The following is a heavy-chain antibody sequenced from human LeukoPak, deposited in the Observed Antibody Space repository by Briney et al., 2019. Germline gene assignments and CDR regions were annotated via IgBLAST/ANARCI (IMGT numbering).Heavy chain of an antibody. Sequence: GESLRLSCSASGFTFSNYEMNWVRQAPGKGLEWVSYIASSGSTIYYADSVKGRFTISRDNAKSSLYLQMNSLRADDTAVYYCATSRGYFFRWFQHWGQGTLVTVSS. CDR2: IASSGSTI. CDR1: GFTFSNYE. D-gene: IGHD3-22*01. V-gene: IGHV3-48*03. J-gene: IGHJ1*01. CDR3: ATSRGYFFRWFQH.